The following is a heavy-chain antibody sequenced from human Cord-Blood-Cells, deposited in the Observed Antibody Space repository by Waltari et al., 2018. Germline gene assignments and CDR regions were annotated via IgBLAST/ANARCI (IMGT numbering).Heavy chain of an antibody. CDR2: IRYDGSNK. J-gene: IGHJ3*02. CDR3: AKAETGGFDAFDI. CDR1: GFTFSSYG. V-gene: IGHV3-30*02. Sequence: QVQLVESGGGVVQPGGSLRLSCAASGFTFSSYGLQWVRQAPGKGLEWVAFIRYDGSNKYYADSVKGRFTISRDNSKNTLYLQMNSLRAEDTAVYYCAKAETGGFDAFDIWGQGTMVTVSS. D-gene: IGHD7-27*01.